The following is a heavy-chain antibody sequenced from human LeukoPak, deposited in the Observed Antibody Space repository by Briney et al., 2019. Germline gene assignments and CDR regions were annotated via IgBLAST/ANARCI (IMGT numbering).Heavy chain of an antibody. V-gene: IGHV1-46*01. CDR2: INPSGGST. Sequence: ASVKVSCKASGYTFTSYYMHWVRQAPGQGLDGMGIINPSGGSTSYAQKFQGRVTMTRDMSTSTVYMELSTLRSEDTAVYYCARAKWEPTFDYWGQGTLVTVSS. D-gene: IGHD1-26*01. J-gene: IGHJ4*02. CDR1: GYTFTSYY. CDR3: ARAKWEPTFDY.